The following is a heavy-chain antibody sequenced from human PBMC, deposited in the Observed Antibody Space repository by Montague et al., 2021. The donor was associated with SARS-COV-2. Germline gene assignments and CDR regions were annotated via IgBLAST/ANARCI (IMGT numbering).Heavy chain of an antibody. Sequence: SLRLSCAASGFTFSNYAMHWVRQAPGKGLEWVSAISGSGGSTYYADSVKGRFTISRDNSKNTLYLQMNSLRAEDTAVYYRAKEAEWELLEGYFQHWGQGTLVTVSS. D-gene: IGHD1-26*01. J-gene: IGHJ1*01. CDR2: ISGSGGST. CDR1: GFTFSNYA. V-gene: IGHV3-23*01. CDR3: AKEAEWELLEGYFQH.